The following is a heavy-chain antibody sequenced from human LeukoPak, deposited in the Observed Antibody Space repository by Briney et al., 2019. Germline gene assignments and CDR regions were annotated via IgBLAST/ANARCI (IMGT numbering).Heavy chain of an antibody. CDR3: ARQAGYSTGWYGGYYFDH. V-gene: IGHV1-18*01. CDR2: IAVYNGDT. D-gene: IGHD6-19*01. Sequence: ASVNVSCKASGYTFPSYGISWVRQAPGQGPEWMGWIAVYNGDTKFLQKFQGRVTLTTDASTNTAYMELRSLTSDDTAVYYCARQAGYSTGWYGGYYFDHWGQGAPVTVSA. J-gene: IGHJ4*02. CDR1: GYTFPSYG.